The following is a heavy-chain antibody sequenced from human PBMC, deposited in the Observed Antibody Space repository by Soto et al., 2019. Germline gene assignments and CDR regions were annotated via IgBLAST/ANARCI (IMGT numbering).Heavy chain of an antibody. CDR3: ARSPVGSYKGPYYYYGMDV. CDR2: IYYSGST. Sequence: QLQLQESGPGLVKPSETLSLTCTVSGGSISSSSYYWGWIRQPPGKGLEWIGSIYYSGSTYYNPSLKSRVTISVDTSKNQFSLKLSSVTAADTAVYYCARSPVGSYKGPYYYYGMDVWGQGTTVTVSS. CDR1: GGSISSSSYY. V-gene: IGHV4-39*01. D-gene: IGHD1-26*01. J-gene: IGHJ6*02.